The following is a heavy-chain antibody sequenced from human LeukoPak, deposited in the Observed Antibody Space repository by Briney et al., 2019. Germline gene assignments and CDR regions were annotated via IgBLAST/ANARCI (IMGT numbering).Heavy chain of an antibody. V-gene: IGHV1-69*13. D-gene: IGHD6-6*01. J-gene: IGHJ4*02. CDR1: GGTFSSYA. Sequence: ASVKVSCKASGGTFSSYAISWLRQAPGQGLEWMGGIIPIFGTANYAQKFQGRVTITADESTSTAYMELSSLRSDDTAVYYCARDRSSSIAANWGQGTLVTVSS. CDR3: ARDRSSSIAAN. CDR2: IIPIFGTA.